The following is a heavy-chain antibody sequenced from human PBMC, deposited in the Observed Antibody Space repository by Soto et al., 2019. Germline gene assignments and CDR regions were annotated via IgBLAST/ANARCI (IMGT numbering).Heavy chain of an antibody. V-gene: IGHV1-18*01. CDR3: AREYCSSTSCYGVDY. CDR1: GYTFTSYG. D-gene: IGHD2-2*01. J-gene: IGHJ4*02. Sequence: QVQLVQSGAEVKKPGASVEVSCKASGYTFTSYGISWVRQAPGQGLEWMGWIGAYNENAKFAQKFQGRVTMTTDTSTRTIYMELRSLSSDDTAVYYCAREYCSSTSCYGVDYWGQGTLVTVSS. CDR2: IGAYNENA.